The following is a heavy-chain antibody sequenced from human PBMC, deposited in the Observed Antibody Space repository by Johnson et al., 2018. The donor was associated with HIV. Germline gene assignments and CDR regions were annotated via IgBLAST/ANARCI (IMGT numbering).Heavy chain of an antibody. CDR1: GFTFDDNG. CDR3: ARGAVRYYDNSGYWGAFDI. J-gene: IGHJ3*02. V-gene: IGHV3-20*04. D-gene: IGHD3-22*01. Sequence: VQLVESGGGVVRPGGSLRLSCAASGFTFDDNGMSWVRPAPGKGLEWVSGLNWNGGSTGYAASVTGRFTVSRDNAKNSLYLQMNSLRAEDTALYYCARGAVRYYDNSGYWGAFDIWGQGTMVTVSS. CDR2: LNWNGGST.